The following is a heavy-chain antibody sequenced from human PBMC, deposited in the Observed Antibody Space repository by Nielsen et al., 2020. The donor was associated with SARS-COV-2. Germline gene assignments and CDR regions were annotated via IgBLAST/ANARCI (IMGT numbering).Heavy chain of an antibody. J-gene: IGHJ4*02. CDR3: AKDGGGIAVAPSQY. CDR2: ISSSSSYI. CDR1: GFTFSSYS. V-gene: IGHV3-21*01. D-gene: IGHD6-19*01. Sequence: GGSLRLSCAASGFTFSSYSMNWVRQAPGKGLEWVSSISSSSSYIYYADSVKGRFTISRDNAKNSLYLQMNSLRAEDTAVYYCAKDGGGIAVAPSQYWGQGTLVTVSS.